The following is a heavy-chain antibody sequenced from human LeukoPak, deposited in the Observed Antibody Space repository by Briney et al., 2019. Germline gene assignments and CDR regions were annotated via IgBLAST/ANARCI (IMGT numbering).Heavy chain of an antibody. CDR3: ARGSTSFDI. J-gene: IGHJ3*02. CDR2: ILSDGSKE. D-gene: IGHD2-2*01. Sequence: PGGSLRLSCAASGFTFSSYGMHWVRQAPGKGLEWVAVILSDGSKEFYTDSVKGRFTISRDNAKNSLYLQMNSLRAEDTALYHCARGSTSFDIWGQGTMVTVSS. CDR1: GFTFSSYG. V-gene: IGHV3-33*01.